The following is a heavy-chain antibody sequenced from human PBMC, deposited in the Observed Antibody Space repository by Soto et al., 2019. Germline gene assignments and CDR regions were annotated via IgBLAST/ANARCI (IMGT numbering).Heavy chain of an antibody. Sequence: SETLSLTCTVSGGSVSSGSYYWSWIRQPPGKGLEWIGYIYYSGSTNYNPSLKSRVTISVDTSKNQFSLKLSSVTAADTAVYYCARAVYESRGYYSDAFDIWGQGTMVTVSS. V-gene: IGHV4-61*01. CDR3: ARAVYESRGYYSDAFDI. CDR2: IYYSGST. J-gene: IGHJ3*02. D-gene: IGHD3-22*01. CDR1: GGSVSSGSYY.